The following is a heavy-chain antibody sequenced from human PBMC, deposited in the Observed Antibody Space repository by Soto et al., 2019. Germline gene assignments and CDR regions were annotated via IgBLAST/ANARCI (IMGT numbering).Heavy chain of an antibody. CDR1: GFTFSSYA. CDR2: ISGSGGST. V-gene: IGHV3-23*01. Sequence: EVQLLESGGGLVQPGGSLRLSCAASGFTFSSYAMSWVRQAPGKGLEWVSAISGSGGSTYYADSVKGRFTISRDNSKTTLYLQMNSLRAGNTAVYYCAKLSIIVVVIPYYFAYGGQGTLVPVSS. D-gene: IGHD3-22*01. J-gene: IGHJ4*02. CDR3: AKLSIIVVVIPYYFAY.